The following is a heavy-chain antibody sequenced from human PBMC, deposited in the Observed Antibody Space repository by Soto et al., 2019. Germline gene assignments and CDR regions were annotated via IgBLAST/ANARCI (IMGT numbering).Heavy chain of an antibody. Sequence: GGSLRLSCAASGFTFSSYGMHWVRQAPGKGLEWVAVISYDGSNKYYADSVKGRFTISRDNSKNTLYLQMNSLRAEDTAVYYCAKDPGIAVAGELPPGIDYWGQGTLVTVSS. V-gene: IGHV3-30*18. CDR1: GFTFSSYG. J-gene: IGHJ4*02. CDR2: ISYDGSNK. CDR3: AKDPGIAVAGELPPGIDY. D-gene: IGHD6-19*01.